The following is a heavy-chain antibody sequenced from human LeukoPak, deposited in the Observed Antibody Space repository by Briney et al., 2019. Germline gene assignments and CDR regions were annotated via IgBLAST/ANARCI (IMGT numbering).Heavy chain of an antibody. Sequence: GGSLRLSCAASGFTFDDYAMHWVRQAPGKGLEWVSLISGDGTSIFYADSVKGRFTISRDNSKNSLYLQMNSLRTEDTALYYCAKARVRRGYFYYGMDVWGQGTTVTVSS. J-gene: IGHJ6*02. V-gene: IGHV3-43*02. CDR3: AKARVRRGYFYYGMDV. CDR1: GFTFDDYA. D-gene: IGHD1-1*01. CDR2: ISGDGTSI.